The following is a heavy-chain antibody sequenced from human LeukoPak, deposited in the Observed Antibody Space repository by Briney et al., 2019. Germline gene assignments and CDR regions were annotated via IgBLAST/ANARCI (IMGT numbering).Heavy chain of an antibody. CDR1: GFTFSSYA. J-gene: IGHJ4*02. D-gene: IGHD3-3*01. CDR3: ARDYTIFGVIGGSDY. Sequence: GGSLRLSCAASGFTFSSYAMSWVRQAPGKGLEWVSATSGSGGSTYYADSVKGRFTISRDNSKNTLYLQMNSLRAEDTAVYYCARDYTIFGVIGGSDYWGQGTLVTVSS. V-gene: IGHV3-23*01. CDR2: TSGSGGST.